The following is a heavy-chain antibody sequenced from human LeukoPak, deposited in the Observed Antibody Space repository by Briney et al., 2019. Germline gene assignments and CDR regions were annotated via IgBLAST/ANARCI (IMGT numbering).Heavy chain of an antibody. J-gene: IGHJ4*02. CDR2: IIPIFGTA. CDR3: ARADYYDSSGYLLEVYYFDY. Sequence: SVKVSCKASGGTFSSYAISWVRQAPGQGLEWMGGIIPIFGTANYAQKFQGRVTITTDKSTSTAYMELSSMRSEDTAVYYCARADYYDSSGYLLEVYYFDYWGQGTLVTVSS. CDR1: GGTFSSYA. V-gene: IGHV1-69*05. D-gene: IGHD3-22*01.